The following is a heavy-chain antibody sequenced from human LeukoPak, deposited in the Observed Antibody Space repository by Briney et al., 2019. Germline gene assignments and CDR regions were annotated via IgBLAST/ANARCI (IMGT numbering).Heavy chain of an antibody. CDR1: GGSISSYY. V-gene: IGHV4-59*01. J-gene: IGHJ4*02. CDR3: AREGVTKYYFDY. D-gene: IGHD4-11*01. Sequence: QVQLQESGPGLVKPSETLSLTCTVSGGSISSYYWSWIRQPPGKGLEWIGYIYYSGSTDYNPSLKSRVTISVDTSKNQFSLKLSPVTAADTAVYYCAREGVTKYYFDYWGQGTLVTVSS. CDR2: IYYSGST.